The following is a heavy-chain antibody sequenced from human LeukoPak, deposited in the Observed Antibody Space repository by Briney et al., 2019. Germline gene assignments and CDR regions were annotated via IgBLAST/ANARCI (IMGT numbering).Heavy chain of an antibody. V-gene: IGHV4-34*01. J-gene: IGHJ5*02. CDR2: INHSGST. CDR1: GGSFSGYY. Sequence: SQTLSLTCAVYGGSFSGYYWSWIRQPPGKGLEWIGEINHSGSTNYNPSLKSRVTISVDTSKNQFSLKLSSVTAADTAVYYCARVWEQQLVLSWFDPWGQGTLVTVSS. D-gene: IGHD6-13*01. CDR3: ARVWEQQLVLSWFDP.